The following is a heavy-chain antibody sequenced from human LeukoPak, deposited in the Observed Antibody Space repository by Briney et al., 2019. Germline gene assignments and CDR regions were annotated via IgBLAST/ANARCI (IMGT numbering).Heavy chain of an antibody. Sequence: SQTLSLTCAISGDSVSSNSAAWNWIRQSPSRGLEWLGRTYYRSKWYNDYAVSVKSRITINPDTSKNQFSLQLNSVTPEDTAVYYCAREAAYDYVWGSYRPYYYYYMDAWGKGTTVTVSS. J-gene: IGHJ6*03. CDR2: TYYRSKWYN. CDR1: GDSVSSNSAA. D-gene: IGHD3-16*02. CDR3: AREAAYDYVWGSYRPYYYYYMDA. V-gene: IGHV6-1*01.